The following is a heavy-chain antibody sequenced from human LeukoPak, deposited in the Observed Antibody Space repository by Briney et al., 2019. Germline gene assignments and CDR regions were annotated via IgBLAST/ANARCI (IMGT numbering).Heavy chain of an antibody. V-gene: IGHV4-4*09. D-gene: IGHD6-13*01. CDR3: ARVRQQLVVYYYMDV. Sequence: SETLSLTCTVSGGSISSYYWCWIRQPPGKGLEWIGYIYTSGSTNYNPSLKSRVTISVDTSKNQFSLKLSSVTAADTAVYYCARVRQQLVVYYYMDVWGKGTTVTVSS. CDR2: IYTSGST. J-gene: IGHJ6*03. CDR1: GGSISSYY.